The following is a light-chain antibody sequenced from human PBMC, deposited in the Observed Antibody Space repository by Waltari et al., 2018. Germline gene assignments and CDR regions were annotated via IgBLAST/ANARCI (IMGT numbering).Light chain of an antibody. CDR2: EVT. V-gene: IGLV2-14*01. CDR3: TSYTSTSTLV. CDR1: SRHVGGYNF. Sequence: QSALTQPASVSGSPGQSITISCTGTSRHVGGYNFVAWYQQHPGKAPKLMIYEVTNRPSGVSYRFSGSKSGNTASLTISGLQVEDEADYYCTSYTSTSTLVFGGGTKLTVL. J-gene: IGLJ2*01.